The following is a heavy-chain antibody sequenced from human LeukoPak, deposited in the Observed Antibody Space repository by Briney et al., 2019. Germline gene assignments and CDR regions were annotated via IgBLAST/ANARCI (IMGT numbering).Heavy chain of an antibody. V-gene: IGHV3-33*01. CDR1: GFTFSSYD. J-gene: IGHJ6*03. CDR2: IWYDGSNK. Sequence: GGSLRLSCAASGFTFSSYDMHWVRQAPGKGLEWVAVIWYDGSNKYYADSVKGRFTISRDNSKNTLYLQMNSLRAEDTAVYYCARESYYYYMDVWGKGTTVTVSS. CDR3: ARESYYYYMDV.